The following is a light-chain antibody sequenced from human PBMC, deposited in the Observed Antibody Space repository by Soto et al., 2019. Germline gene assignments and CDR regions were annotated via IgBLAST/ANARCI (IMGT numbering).Light chain of an antibody. V-gene: IGKV3-11*02. CDR3: QQRSSWPYT. Sequence: EIVLTQSQSTLSLSPGERASLSCRASQSVNSYLAWSQQKPGHAPWLLIYDASNRATGIPARFSGSGYGRDFPLTISRLEAEDVAFYYCQQRSSWPYTFGQGTLLQMK. CDR1: QSVNSY. CDR2: DAS. J-gene: IGKJ2*01.